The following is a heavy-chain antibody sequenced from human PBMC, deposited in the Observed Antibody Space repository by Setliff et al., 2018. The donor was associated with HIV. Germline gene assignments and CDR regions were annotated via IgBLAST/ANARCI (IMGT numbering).Heavy chain of an antibody. Sequence: ASVKVSCMASGYTLSSHYIHWVRQAPGHRPEWVGRINPQTGGTNFAQKFRGRITMTSDTSVNTVFIELSRLKSDDTALYYCARDLRNSNTLFGVLNFVFDLWGQGTLVTVSS. V-gene: IGHV1-2*06. CDR2: INPQTGGT. CDR1: GYTLSSHY. D-gene: IGHD3-3*01. J-gene: IGHJ4*02. CDR3: ARDLRNSNTLFGVLNFVFDL.